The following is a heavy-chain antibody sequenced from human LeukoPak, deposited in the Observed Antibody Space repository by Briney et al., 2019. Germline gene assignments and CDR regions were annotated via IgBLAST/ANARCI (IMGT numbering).Heavy chain of an antibody. CDR3: ARFPGIANVYYYGMDV. CDR1: GFTFSSYG. V-gene: IGHV3-33*01. J-gene: IGHJ6*02. Sequence: QPGGSLRLSCAASGFTFSSYGMHWVRQAPGKGLEWVAVIWYDGSNKYYADSVKGRFTISRDNSKNTLYLQMNNLRAEDTAVYYCARFPGIANVYYYGMDVWGQGTTVIVSS. CDR2: IWYDGSNK. D-gene: IGHD6-13*01.